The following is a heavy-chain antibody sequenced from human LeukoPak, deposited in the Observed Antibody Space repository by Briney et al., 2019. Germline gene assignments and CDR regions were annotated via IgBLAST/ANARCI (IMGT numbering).Heavy chain of an antibody. CDR1: GGSFSGYY. V-gene: IGHV4-34*01. D-gene: IGHD6-6*01. CDR3: ARHRLVAARPGDYFDY. CDR2: INHSGST. J-gene: IGHJ4*02. Sequence: PSETLSLTCAVYGGSFSGYYWSWIRQPPGKGLEWIGEINHSGSTYYNPSLKSRVSISVDTSKNQFSLKLSSVTAADTAVYYCARHRLVAARPGDYFDYWGQGTLVTVSS.